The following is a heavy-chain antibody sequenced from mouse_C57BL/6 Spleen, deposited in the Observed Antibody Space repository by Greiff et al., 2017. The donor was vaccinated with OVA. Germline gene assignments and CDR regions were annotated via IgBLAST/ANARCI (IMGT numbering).Heavy chain of an antibody. CDR2: INPSTGGT. D-gene: IGHD3-2*02. J-gene: IGHJ3*01. CDR3: ASRRDSSGWWGFFAY. Sequence: EVQLKESGPELVKPGASVKISCKASGYSFTGYYMNWVKQSPEKSLEWIGEINPSTGGTTYNQKFKAKATLTVDKSSSTAYMQLKSLTSEDSAVYYCASRRDSSGWWGFFAYWGQGTLVTVSA. V-gene: IGHV1-42*01. CDR1: GYSFTGYY.